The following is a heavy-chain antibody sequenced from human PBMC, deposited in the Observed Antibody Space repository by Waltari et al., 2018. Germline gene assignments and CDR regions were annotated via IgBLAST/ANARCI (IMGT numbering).Heavy chain of an antibody. CDR1: GGSFSGYY. V-gene: IGHV4-34*01. CDR3: ARIGGYCSSTSCYLKYYYMDV. Sequence: QVQLQQWGAGLLKPSETLSLTCAVYGGSFSGYYWSWIRQPPGKGLEWIGEINHIGSPNYNPSLNSRVTISVDTSKNQFSLKLSSVTAADTAVYYCARIGGYCSSTSCYLKYYYMDVWGKGTTVTVSS. J-gene: IGHJ6*03. CDR2: INHIGSP. D-gene: IGHD2-2*01.